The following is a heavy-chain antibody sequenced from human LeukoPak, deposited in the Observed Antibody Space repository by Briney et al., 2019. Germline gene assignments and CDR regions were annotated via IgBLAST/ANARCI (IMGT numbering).Heavy chain of an antibody. CDR1: GGTFSSYA. V-gene: IGHV1-69*13. Sequence: AASVKVSCKASGGTFSSYAISWVRQAPGQGLEWMGGIIPIFGIANYAQKFQGRVTITADESTSTAYMELSSLRSEDTAVYYCASLIRKFSGSYYGYWGQGTLVTVSS. CDR3: ASLIRKFSGSYYGY. CDR2: IIPIFGIA. J-gene: IGHJ4*02. D-gene: IGHD1-26*01.